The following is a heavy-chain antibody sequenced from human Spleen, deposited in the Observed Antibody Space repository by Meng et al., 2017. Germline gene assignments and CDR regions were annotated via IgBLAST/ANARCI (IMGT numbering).Heavy chain of an antibody. CDR2: ISPYNGNT. D-gene: IGHD3-10*01. CDR3: ARGHRTVRGGRYYFDY. Sequence: ASVKVSCKASGYTFTSYGLNWVRQAPGQGPEWMGWISPYNGNTNYAQKFEDRVTLTTDTSASTAYMELSSLRSEDTAVYYCARGHRTVRGGRYYFDYWGQGTLVTVSS. CDR1: GYTFTSYG. J-gene: IGHJ4*02. V-gene: IGHV1-18*01.